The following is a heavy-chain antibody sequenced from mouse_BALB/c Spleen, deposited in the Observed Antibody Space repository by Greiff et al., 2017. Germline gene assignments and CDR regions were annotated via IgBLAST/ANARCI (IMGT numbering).Heavy chain of an antibody. Sequence: EVKLMESGGGLVKPGGSLKLSCAASGFTFSDYYMYWVRQTPEKRLEWVATISDGGSYTYYPDSVKGRFTISRDNAKNNLYLQMSSLKSEDTAMYYCAREGNGNYDYWGQGTTLTVSS. J-gene: IGHJ2*01. D-gene: IGHD2-1*01. CDR2: ISDGGSYT. CDR3: AREGNGNYDY. V-gene: IGHV5-4*02. CDR1: GFTFSDYY.